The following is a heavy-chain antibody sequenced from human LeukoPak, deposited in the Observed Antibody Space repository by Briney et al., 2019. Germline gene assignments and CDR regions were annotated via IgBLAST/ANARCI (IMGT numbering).Heavy chain of an antibody. CDR3: ARTRSGFYFDN. CDR1: GFSFSSYS. J-gene: IGHJ4*02. CDR2: ISTTSSSI. D-gene: IGHD3-3*01. Sequence: GGSLRLSCAASGFSFSSYSMSWVRQAPGEGLEWLSYISTTSSSIYYADSVKGRFTISRDNAQNSLYLQMSSLRAEDTAVYYCARTRSGFYFDNWGQGTLVTVSS. V-gene: IGHV3-48*01.